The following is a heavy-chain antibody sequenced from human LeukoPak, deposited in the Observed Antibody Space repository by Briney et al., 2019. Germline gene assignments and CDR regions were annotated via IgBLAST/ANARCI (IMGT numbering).Heavy chain of an antibody. CDR2: ISYDGSNK. D-gene: IGHD3-16*02. CDR3: AKDRQPRSYPPDWFDP. Sequence: PGRSLRLSCAASGFTFSSYAMHWDRQAPGKGLEWVAVISYDGSNKYYADSVKGRFTISRDNSKNTLYLQMNSLRAEDTAVYYCAKDRQPRSYPPDWFDPWGQGTLVTVSS. J-gene: IGHJ5*02. CDR1: GFTFSSYA. V-gene: IGHV3-30-3*01.